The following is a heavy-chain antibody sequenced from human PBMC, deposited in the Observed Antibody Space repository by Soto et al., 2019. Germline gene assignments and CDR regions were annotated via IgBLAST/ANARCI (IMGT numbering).Heavy chain of an antibody. J-gene: IGHJ5*02. CDR3: ARQIYDSDTGPNFQYYFDP. Sequence: GESLKISCKGSGYSFAGYWITWVRQKPGKGLEWMGRIDPSDSQTYYSPSFRGHVTISATKSITTVFLQWSSLRASDTAMYYCARQIYDSDTGPNFQYYFDPWRQGTPVTVSS. D-gene: IGHD3-22*01. V-gene: IGHV5-10-1*01. CDR2: IDPSDSQT. CDR1: GYSFAGYW.